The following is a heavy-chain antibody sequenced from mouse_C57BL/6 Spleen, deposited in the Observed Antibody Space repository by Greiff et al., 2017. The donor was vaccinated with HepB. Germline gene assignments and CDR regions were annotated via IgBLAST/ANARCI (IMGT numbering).Heavy chain of an antibody. D-gene: IGHD1-1*02. CDR2: IDPETGGT. V-gene: IGHV1-15*01. CDR1: GYTFTDYE. CDR3: TRCGNYCDY. Sequence: VQLQQSGAELVRPGASVTLSCKASGYTFTDYEMHWVKQTPVHGLEWIGAIDPETGGTAYNQKFKGKAILTADKSFSTAYMELRSLTSEDAAVYYCTRCGNYCDYWGQGTTLTVSS. J-gene: IGHJ2*01.